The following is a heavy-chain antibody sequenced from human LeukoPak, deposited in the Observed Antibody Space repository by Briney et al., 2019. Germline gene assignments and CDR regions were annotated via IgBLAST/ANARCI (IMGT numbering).Heavy chain of an antibody. V-gene: IGHV3-21*01. D-gene: IGHD3-10*01. J-gene: IGHJ4*02. Sequence: GGSLRLSGAASGFSFSSYGMNWVRQAPGKGPEWVSSISVGNYIYYTDSVKGRFTISRDNAKKSLFLQMNTLRDEDTAVYYCARFDYYGSANQIAHFDLWGRGTLVSVSS. CDR1: GFSFSSYG. CDR2: ISVGNYI. CDR3: ARFDYYGSANQIAHFDL.